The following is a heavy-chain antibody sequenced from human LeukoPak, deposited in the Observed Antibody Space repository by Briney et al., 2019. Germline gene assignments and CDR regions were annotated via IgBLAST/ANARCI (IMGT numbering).Heavy chain of an antibody. CDR2: IYYSGST. J-gene: IGHJ4*02. D-gene: IGHD3-3*01. Sequence: SETLSLTCTVSGGSISRADYYWSWIRQPPGKGLEWIGYIYYSGSTYYNPSLKSRATISVDTSKSQFSLKLSSVTAADTAVYYCARDSDFWSGYYHFDYWGQGTLVTVSS. CDR3: ARDSDFWSGYYHFDY. CDR1: GGSISRADYY. V-gene: IGHV4-30-4*08.